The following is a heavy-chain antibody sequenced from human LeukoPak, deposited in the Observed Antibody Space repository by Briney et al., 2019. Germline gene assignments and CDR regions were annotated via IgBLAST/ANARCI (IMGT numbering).Heavy chain of an antibody. CDR3: AREYVAVAGTSRSRFDP. CDR2: INPSGGST. D-gene: IGHD6-19*01. CDR1: GYTFTSYY. J-gene: IGHJ5*02. V-gene: IGHV1-46*01. Sequence: VASVKVSCKASGYTFTSYYMHWVRQAPGQGLEWMGIINPSGGSTSYAQKFQGRVTMTRDTSTSTVYMELSSLRSEDTAVYYCAREYVAVAGTSRSRFDPWGQGTLVTVSS.